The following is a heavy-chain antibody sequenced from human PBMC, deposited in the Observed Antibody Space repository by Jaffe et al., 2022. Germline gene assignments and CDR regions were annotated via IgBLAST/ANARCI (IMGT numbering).Heavy chain of an antibody. D-gene: IGHD3-3*01. CDR2: IYYSGST. CDR1: GGSISSSSYY. CDR3: ARQYYDFWSGHIGAFDY. J-gene: IGHJ4*02. Sequence: QLQLQESGPGLVKPSETLSLTCTVSGGSISSSSYYWGWIRQPPGKGLEWIGSIYYSGSTYYNPSLKSRVTISVDTSKNQFSLKLSSVTAADTAVYYCARQYYDFWSGHIGAFDYWGQGTLVTVSS. V-gene: IGHV4-39*01.